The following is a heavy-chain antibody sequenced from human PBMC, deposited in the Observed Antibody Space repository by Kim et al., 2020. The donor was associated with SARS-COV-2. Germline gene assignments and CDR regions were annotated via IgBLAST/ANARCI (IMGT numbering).Heavy chain of an antibody. CDR1: GYTFISYS. D-gene: IGHD2-15*01. CDR2: ISTYNGNI. CDR3: TRGIPEGYCSGESCYSTEYFRH. Sequence: ASVKVSCKASGYTFISYSINWVRQAPGQGLEWMGWISTYNGNINYAQKFQGRVTMTADTSMNTAYMELRSLRSDDTAVYYCTRGIPEGYCSGESCYSTEYFRHWGQGTLVTVSS. J-gene: IGHJ1*01. V-gene: IGHV1-18*01.